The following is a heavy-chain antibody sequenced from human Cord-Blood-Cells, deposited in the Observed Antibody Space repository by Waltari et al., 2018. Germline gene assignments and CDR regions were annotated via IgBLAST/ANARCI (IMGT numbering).Heavy chain of an antibody. CDR3: ARDEYCSSTSCYGVDYYYYYGMDV. V-gene: IGHV4-38-2*02. CDR2: IYHSGST. CDR1: GYSISSGYY. D-gene: IGHD2-2*01. Sequence: QVQLQESGPGLVKPSETLSLPCTVSGYSISSGYYWGWIRQPPGKGLEWIGSIYHSGSTYYSPSLKGRVTISVDTSKNQCSLKLSSVTTADTAVYYCARDEYCSSTSCYGVDYYYYYGMDVWGQGTTVTVSS. J-gene: IGHJ6*02.